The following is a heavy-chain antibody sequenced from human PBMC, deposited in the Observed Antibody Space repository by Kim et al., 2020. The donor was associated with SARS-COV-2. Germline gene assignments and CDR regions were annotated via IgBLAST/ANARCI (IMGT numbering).Heavy chain of an antibody. CDR3: ARVYYYDSSGSGMDV. D-gene: IGHD3-22*01. V-gene: IGHV1-46*01. J-gene: IGHJ6*02. Sequence: QKFQGRVTMTRDTSTSTVYMELSSLRSEDTAVYYCARVYYYDSSGSGMDVWGQGTTVTVSS.